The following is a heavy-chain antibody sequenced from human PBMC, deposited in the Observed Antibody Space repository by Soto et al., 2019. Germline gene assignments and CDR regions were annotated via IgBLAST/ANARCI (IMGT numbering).Heavy chain of an antibody. CDR3: AKDTSSYEPYYGMDV. J-gene: IGHJ6*02. D-gene: IGHD5-18*01. V-gene: IGHV3-30*18. CDR2: ISYDGSNK. CDR1: GFTFSSYG. Sequence: PGGSLRLSCAAPGFTFSSYGMHWVRQAPGKGLEWVAVISYDGSNKYYADSVKGRFTISRDNSKNTLYLQMNSLRAEDTAVYYCAKDTSSYEPYYGMDVWGQGTTVTVSS.